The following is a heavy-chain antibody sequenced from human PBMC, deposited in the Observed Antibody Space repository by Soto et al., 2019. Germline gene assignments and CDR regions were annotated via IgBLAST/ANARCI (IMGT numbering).Heavy chain of an antibody. D-gene: IGHD3-3*01. CDR2: IKQDGSDT. V-gene: IGHV3-7*02. Sequence: PGGSLRLSCAASGFTLRNSRMSWVRQAPGKGLEWVANIKQDGSDTYYVDSVKGRFTISRDNAKNSLYLQMNSLRAEDTAVYYCAKKRSGGYFDPWGQGTLVTAPQ. J-gene: IGHJ5*02. CDR3: AKKRSGGYFDP. CDR1: GFTLRNSR.